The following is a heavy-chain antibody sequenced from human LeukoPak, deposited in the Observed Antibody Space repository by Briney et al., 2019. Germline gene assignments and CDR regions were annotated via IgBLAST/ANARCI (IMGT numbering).Heavy chain of an antibody. D-gene: IGHD4-23*01. V-gene: IGHV3-21*01. CDR1: GSTFSSYS. Sequence: GGSLRLSCAASGSTFSSYSMNWVRQAPGKGLEWVSSISSSSSYIYYADSVKGRFTISRDNAKNSLYLQMNSLRADDTAVYYCARVTGDYGGNSADYWGQGTLVTVSS. CDR3: ARVTGDYGGNSADY. J-gene: IGHJ4*02. CDR2: ISSSSSYI.